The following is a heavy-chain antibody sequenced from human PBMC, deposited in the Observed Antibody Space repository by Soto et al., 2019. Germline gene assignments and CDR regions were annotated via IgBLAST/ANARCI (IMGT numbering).Heavy chain of an antibody. J-gene: IGHJ4*01. V-gene: IGHV3-64*01. D-gene: IGHD3-10*02. CDR1: GFTFSSYA. CDR3: VRDRDLYRDMFHADL. Sequence: GGSLRLSCAASGFTFSSYAMHWVRQAPGKGLEYVSAISSNGGSTYYANSVRGRFTISADNAENSVILQMNSLRDEDSAVYFCVRDRDLYRDMFHADLWGQGTLVTVSS. CDR2: ISSNGGST.